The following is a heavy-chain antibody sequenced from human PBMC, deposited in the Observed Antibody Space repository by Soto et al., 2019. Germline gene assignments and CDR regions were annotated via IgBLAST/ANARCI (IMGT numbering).Heavy chain of an antibody. CDR1: RFTFSSFW. Sequence: PGGSLRRSCAASRFTFSSFWFHWVRQAPGKGLVWVSHINSDGSSTSCADSVKGRFTISRDNAKNTLYLQMNSLRAEDTAVYYCARSDCSGGSCYHGSDYWGQGTLVTVSS. CDR3: ARSDCSGGSCYHGSDY. CDR2: INSDGSST. D-gene: IGHD2-15*01. V-gene: IGHV3-74*01. J-gene: IGHJ4*02.